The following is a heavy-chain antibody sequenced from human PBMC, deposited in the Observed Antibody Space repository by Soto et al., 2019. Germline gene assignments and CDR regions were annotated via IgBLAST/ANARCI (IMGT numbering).Heavy chain of an antibody. CDR2: IDSDGTTI. Sequence: GGSLRLSCAASGFTFNNYEMNWVRQAPGKGLQWLSYIDSDGTTIYYADSVKARFTISRDNAKNSLYLQMNSLRAEDTAVYYCASPWGSFDYWGRGTLVTVSS. CDR1: GFTFNNYE. CDR3: ASPWGSFDY. V-gene: IGHV3-48*03. J-gene: IGHJ4*02. D-gene: IGHD7-27*01.